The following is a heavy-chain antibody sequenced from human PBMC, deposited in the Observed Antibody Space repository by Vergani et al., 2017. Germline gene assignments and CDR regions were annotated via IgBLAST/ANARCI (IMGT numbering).Heavy chain of an antibody. CDR1: GFTFSTYG. D-gene: IGHD3-3*01. CDR2: VWYDGSNK. CDR3: AWEVYYDFWGGYHPVFDY. J-gene: IGHJ4*02. Sequence: QVQLVESGGGVVQPGRCLRLSCAASGFTFSTYGMHWVRQAPGKGLEWVAVVWYDGSNKYYADSVKGRSTIPRDNSKNTLYLQMNSLRAEDTAVYYCAWEVYYDFWGGYHPVFDYWGQGTLVTVSA. V-gene: IGHV3-33*08.